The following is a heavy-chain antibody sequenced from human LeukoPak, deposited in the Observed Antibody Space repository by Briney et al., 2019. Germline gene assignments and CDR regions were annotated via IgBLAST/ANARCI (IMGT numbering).Heavy chain of an antibody. J-gene: IGHJ4*02. CDR2: ISSSSSTI. CDR1: GFTFSSYS. CDR3: ARSLTYYDFWSEGGYYFDY. D-gene: IGHD3-3*01. Sequence: GGSLRLSCAASGFTFSSYSMNWVRQAPGKGLEWVSYISSSSSTIYYADSVKGRFTISRDNAKNSLYLQMNSLRAEDTAVYYCARSLTYYDFWSEGGYYFDYWGQGTLVTVSS. V-gene: IGHV3-48*04.